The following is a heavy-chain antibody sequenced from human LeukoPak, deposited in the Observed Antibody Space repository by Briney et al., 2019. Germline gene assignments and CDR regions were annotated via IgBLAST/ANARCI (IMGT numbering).Heavy chain of an antibody. Sequence: GGSLRLSCAASGFTVSSNEMSWVRQAPGKGLEWVSSISGGSTYYADSRKGRFTISRDNSKNTLHLQMNSLRAEDTAVYYCKKERKVEQWLGPFDYWGQGTLVTVSS. J-gene: IGHJ4*02. V-gene: IGHV3-38-3*01. D-gene: IGHD6-19*01. CDR1: GFTVSSNE. CDR2: ISGGST. CDR3: KKERKVEQWLGPFDY.